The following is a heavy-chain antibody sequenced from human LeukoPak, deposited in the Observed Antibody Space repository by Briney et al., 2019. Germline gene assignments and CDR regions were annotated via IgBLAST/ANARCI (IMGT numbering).Heavy chain of an antibody. V-gene: IGHV3-21*06. Sequence: KPGGSLRLSCVASGFTISSYSMNSVRQAPGKGLEWVSSISSSSSYIYYADSVKGRFTISRDNAKNTLYLQMNSLRVEDTAVYFCARGHVPGSTRHWDFWGQGTLVTVSS. CDR2: ISSSSSYI. D-gene: IGHD3-10*01. CDR1: GFTISSYS. J-gene: IGHJ4*02. CDR3: ARGHVPGSTRHWDF.